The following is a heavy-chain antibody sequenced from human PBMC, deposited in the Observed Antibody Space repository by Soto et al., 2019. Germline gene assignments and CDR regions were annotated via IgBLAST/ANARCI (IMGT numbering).Heavy chain of an antibody. Sequence: SETLSLTCTVSGDSINNDYWSWIRQPPGRGLEWIGYIFYSGSTNYNPSLKSRVTMSVDRSKNHFSLKLTSVTAADTAVYYCVTGGDGYRFDYWGQGTLVTVSS. J-gene: IGHJ4*02. D-gene: IGHD2-21*02. V-gene: IGHV4-59*01. CDR2: IFYSGST. CDR3: VTGGDGYRFDY. CDR1: GDSINNDY.